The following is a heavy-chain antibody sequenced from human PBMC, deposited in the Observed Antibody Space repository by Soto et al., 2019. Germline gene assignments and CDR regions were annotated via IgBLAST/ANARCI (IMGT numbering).Heavy chain of an antibody. CDR2: TYYRSKWYN. V-gene: IGHV6-1*01. D-gene: IGHD5-12*01. CDR1: GDSVSSNSAA. CDR3: ARGSGYDFGYYYGMDV. Sequence: SQTLSLTCAISGDSVSSNSAAWNWIRQSPSRGLEWLGRTYYRSKWYNDYAVSVKSRITINPDTSKNQFSLQLNSVTPEDTAVYYCARGSGYDFGYYYGMDVWGQGTTVTVSS. J-gene: IGHJ6*02.